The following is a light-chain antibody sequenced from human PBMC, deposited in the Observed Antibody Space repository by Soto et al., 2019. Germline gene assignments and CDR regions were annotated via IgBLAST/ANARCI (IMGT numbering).Light chain of an antibody. Sequence: QSALTQHASVSGSPGQSITLSCTGSSSDVGGYGLVSWYQQHPGQAPRLIIYEVSKRPAGVSNRFSGSKSGHTASLTISGLLTEDEADYYCCSYAGADIFVVFGGGTQLTVL. J-gene: IGLJ2*01. CDR1: SSDVGGYGL. CDR3: CSYAGADIFVV. CDR2: EVS. V-gene: IGLV2-23*02.